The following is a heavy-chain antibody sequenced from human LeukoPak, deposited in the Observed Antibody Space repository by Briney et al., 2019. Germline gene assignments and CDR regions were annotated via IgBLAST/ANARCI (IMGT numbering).Heavy chain of an antibody. V-gene: IGHV1-46*01. CDR1: EYTITNNY. J-gene: IGHJ5*02. CDR3: ATDHSMANTAWWFDP. D-gene: IGHD5-24*01. Sequence: GASVKVSCKASEYTITNNYMHWVRQAPGQGLEWMGVINPSGTGTSYAQKFQGRITMSRDTSTSTVYMELSSLRSEDTAFYYCATDHSMANTAWWFDPWGQGTLVTVSS. CDR2: INPSGTGT.